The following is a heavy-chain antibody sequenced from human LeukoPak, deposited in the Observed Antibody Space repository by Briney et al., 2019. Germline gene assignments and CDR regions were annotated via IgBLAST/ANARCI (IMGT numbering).Heavy chain of an antibody. V-gene: IGHV1-69*04. Sequence: ASVKVSCKASGGTFSSYAISWVRQAPGQGLEWMGRIIPILGMANYAQKFQGRVTITADKSTSTAYMEMSSLRSEDTAVYYCARDIPVHYYYDSSGYSDYWGQGTLVTVSS. D-gene: IGHD3-22*01. CDR1: GGTFSSYA. CDR3: ARDIPVHYYYDSSGYSDY. CDR2: IIPILGMA. J-gene: IGHJ4*02.